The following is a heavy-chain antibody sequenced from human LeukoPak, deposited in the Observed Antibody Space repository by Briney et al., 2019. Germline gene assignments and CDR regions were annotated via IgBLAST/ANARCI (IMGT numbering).Heavy chain of an antibody. CDR1: GYTFTGYY. Sequence: ASVKVSCKSSGYTFTGYYIHWVRQAPGQGLEWMGWINPNSGGTNYAQKFQGRVTMTRDTSISTAYMELSRLRSDDTAVYYCASSGSAWAPYDYWGQGTLVAVSS. CDR2: INPNSGGT. J-gene: IGHJ4*02. CDR3: ASSGSAWAPYDY. V-gene: IGHV1-2*02. D-gene: IGHD6-19*01.